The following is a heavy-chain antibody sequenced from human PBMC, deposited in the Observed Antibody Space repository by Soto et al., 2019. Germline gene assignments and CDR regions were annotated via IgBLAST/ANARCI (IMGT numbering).Heavy chain of an antibody. Sequence: PGESLKISCQGFGYSFTSFWIGWVRQMPGKGLEWMGIINPVDSDTRYSPSFQGQVTISADKSISTAYLQWSSLKASDTAMYYCARQGHIYCSGGSCYSLNYWGQGTLVTVSS. D-gene: IGHD2-15*01. J-gene: IGHJ4*02. CDR3: ARQGHIYCSGGSCYSLNY. CDR2: INPVDSDT. V-gene: IGHV5-51*01. CDR1: GYSFTSFW.